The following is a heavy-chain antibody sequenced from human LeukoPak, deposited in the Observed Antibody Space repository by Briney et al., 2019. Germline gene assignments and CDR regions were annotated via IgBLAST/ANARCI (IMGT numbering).Heavy chain of an antibody. CDR2: ISSSSSHI. D-gene: IGHD4-23*01. CDR1: GFTFSSYT. J-gene: IGHJ3*02. V-gene: IGHV3-21*01. Sequence: GGSLRLSCAASGFTFSSYTMNWVRQAPGKGLEYVSSISSSSSHIYYADSVRGRFTISRDNTKSSLYLQMNSLRAEDMAVYYCARVYAAYYGGNSASAFDIWGQGTMVTVSS. CDR3: ARVYAAYYGGNSASAFDI.